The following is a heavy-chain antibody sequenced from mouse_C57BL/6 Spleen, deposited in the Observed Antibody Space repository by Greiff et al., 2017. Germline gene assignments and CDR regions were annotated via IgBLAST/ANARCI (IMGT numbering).Heavy chain of an antibody. CDR2: IDPENGDT. D-gene: IGHD2-1*01. CDR3: TEDYGNYGGYVDY. CDR1: GFNIKDDY. J-gene: IGHJ2*01. V-gene: IGHV14-4*01. Sequence: EVQLQQSGAELVRPGASVKLSCTASGFNIKDDYMHWVQQRPEQGLEWIGWIDPENGDTAYASKFQGKATITADTSSNTAYLQLSSLTSEDTAVYYCTEDYGNYGGYVDYWGQGTTLTVSS.